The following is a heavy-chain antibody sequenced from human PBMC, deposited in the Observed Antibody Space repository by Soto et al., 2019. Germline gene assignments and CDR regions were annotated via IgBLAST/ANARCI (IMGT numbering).Heavy chain of an antibody. D-gene: IGHD6-19*01. Sequence: EVQLLESGGGLVQPGGSLRLSCAASGFTFSSYDMSWVREAAGKGLEWVSAISGSGGSTYYADSVKGRFTISRDNSKNTLYLQMNSLRAENTALYYCANTDGTHMAVAGFFQYWGQVPLLTVSS. CDR2: ISGSGGST. J-gene: IGHJ1*01. CDR3: ANTDGTHMAVAGFFQY. CDR1: GFTFSSYD. V-gene: IGHV3-23*01.